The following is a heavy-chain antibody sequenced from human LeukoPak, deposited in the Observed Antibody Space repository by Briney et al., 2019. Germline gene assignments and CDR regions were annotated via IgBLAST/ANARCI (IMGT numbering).Heavy chain of an antibody. J-gene: IGHJ4*02. D-gene: IGHD3-22*01. CDR3: AKEPLPYYYDSSGYGIGY. CDR2: ISGSGGST. V-gene: IGHV3-23*01. Sequence: PGGSLRLSCAASGFTFSSYAMSWVRRAPGKGLEWVSAISGSGGSTYYADSVKGRFTISRDNSKNTLYLQMNSLRAEDTAVYYCAKEPLPYYYDSSGYGIGYWGQGTPVTVSS. CDR1: GFTFSSYA.